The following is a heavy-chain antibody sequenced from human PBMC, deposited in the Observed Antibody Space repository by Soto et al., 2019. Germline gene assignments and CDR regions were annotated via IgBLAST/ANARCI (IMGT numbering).Heavy chain of an antibody. CDR1: GGSMSSGAYY. D-gene: IGHD3-22*01. V-gene: IGHV4-31*03. J-gene: IGHJ4*02. CDR2: IYHTGNT. CDR3: ASSYSGYLDN. Sequence: SETLSLTCSVSGGSMSSGAYYWNWIRQHPGKGLEWIAYIYHTGNTYYNPSLRSRTTISVDTSENQFSLKLTSVTDADTAVYFCASSYSGYLDNWGQGTLVTVSS.